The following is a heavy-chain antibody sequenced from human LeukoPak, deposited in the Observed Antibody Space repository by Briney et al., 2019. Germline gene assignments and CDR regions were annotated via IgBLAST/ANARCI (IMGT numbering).Heavy chain of an antibody. J-gene: IGHJ4*02. V-gene: IGHV1-8*01. CDR3: AGGQQGHPTVTFDY. D-gene: IGHD4-17*01. CDR2: MQPYSGDT. CDR1: GYTFSIYD. Sequence: ASVRVSCKASGYTFSIYDINWVRQAPGQGLEWLACMQPYSGDTDYAQKFQGRLTMTRNSSTSTVYMELSSLTSEDTAVYYCAGGQQGHPTVTFDYWGQGTLVTVSS.